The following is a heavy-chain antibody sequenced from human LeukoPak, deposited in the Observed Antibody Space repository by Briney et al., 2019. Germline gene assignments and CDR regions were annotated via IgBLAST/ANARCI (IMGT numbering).Heavy chain of an antibody. CDR2: IYYSGST. CDR1: GGSISSYY. D-gene: IGHD3-10*01. Sequence: SEALSLTCTVSGGSISSYYWSWIRQPPGKGLEWIGYIYYSGSTNYNPSLKSRVTISVDTSKNQFSLKLSSVTAADTAVYYCAMVTMVRGVIDYWGQGTLVTVSS. J-gene: IGHJ4*02. CDR3: AMVTMVRGVIDY. V-gene: IGHV4-59*01.